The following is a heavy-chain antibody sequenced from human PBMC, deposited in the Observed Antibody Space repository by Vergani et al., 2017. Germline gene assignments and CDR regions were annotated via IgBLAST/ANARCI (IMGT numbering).Heavy chain of an antibody. V-gene: IGHV1-45*02. Sequence: QMQLVQSGAEVKKTGSSVKVSCKASGYTFTYHYLHWVRQAPGQALEWMGWITPFNGNTNYAQKFQDRVTITRDRSLSTAYMELSSLRSEDTAMYYCAFAESSTSCINSVCITPETGSWFDPWGQGTLVTVSS. CDR1: GYTFTYHY. J-gene: IGHJ5*02. CDR3: AFAESSTSCINSVCITPETGSWFDP. CDR2: ITPFNGNT. D-gene: IGHD2-2*01.